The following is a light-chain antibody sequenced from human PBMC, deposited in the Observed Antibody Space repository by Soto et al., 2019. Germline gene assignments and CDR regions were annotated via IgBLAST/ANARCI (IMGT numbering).Light chain of an antibody. Sequence: DIQMTQSPSTLSASVGDRVTITCRASQSISSWLAWYQQKPGKAPKLLIYDASSLESGVPSRFSGSGSGTEFTLTISSLQPDDFATYYCQQYHSYSPPWTFGQGTKVEIK. J-gene: IGKJ1*01. CDR2: DAS. CDR1: QSISSW. CDR3: QQYHSYSPPWT. V-gene: IGKV1-5*01.